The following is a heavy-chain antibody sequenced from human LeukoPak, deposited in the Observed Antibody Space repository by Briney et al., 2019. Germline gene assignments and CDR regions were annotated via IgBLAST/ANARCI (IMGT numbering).Heavy chain of an antibody. CDR3: ARVYGSGSYHTWYFDL. D-gene: IGHD3-10*01. V-gene: IGHV3-74*01. Sequence: GGSLRLSCAASGFTVSSNYMSWVRQAPGKGLVWVSYIVSDGSGTSYADSVRGRFTISRDNAKNTLYLRMNSLRAEDTAVYYCARVYGSGSYHTWYFDLWGRGTLVTVSS. J-gene: IGHJ2*01. CDR1: GFTVSSNY. CDR2: IVSDGSGT.